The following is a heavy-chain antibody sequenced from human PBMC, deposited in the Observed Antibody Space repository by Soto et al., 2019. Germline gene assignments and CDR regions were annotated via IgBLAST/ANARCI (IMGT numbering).Heavy chain of an antibody. J-gene: IGHJ3*02. Sequence: SETLSLTCAAYGGSFSGYYWGWIRQPPGKGLEWIGDINHSGSTNCNPSLKSRVTISVDTSKNQFSLKLSSVTAADTAVYYCARAFGDCSSTSCPTMENAAFDIWGQGAMVTVSS. V-gene: IGHV4-34*01. CDR1: GGSFSGYY. CDR2: INHSGST. D-gene: IGHD2-2*01. CDR3: ARAFGDCSSTSCPTMENAAFDI.